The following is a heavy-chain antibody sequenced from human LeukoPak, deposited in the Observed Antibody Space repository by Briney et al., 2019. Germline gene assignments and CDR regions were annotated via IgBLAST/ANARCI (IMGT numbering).Heavy chain of an antibody. V-gene: IGHV4-59*01. D-gene: IGHD4-17*01. Sequence: PSETLSLTCAVSGGSISTYYWSWIRQPPGKGLEWIGYIYHGGSAMYSSSLRSRVTISVDRPNNHFSLKLTSVTAADTAVYFCAITTRDDFGEYFFDYWGQGTLVTVSS. CDR3: AITTRDDFGEYFFDY. J-gene: IGHJ4*02. CDR2: IYHGGSA. CDR1: GGSISTYY.